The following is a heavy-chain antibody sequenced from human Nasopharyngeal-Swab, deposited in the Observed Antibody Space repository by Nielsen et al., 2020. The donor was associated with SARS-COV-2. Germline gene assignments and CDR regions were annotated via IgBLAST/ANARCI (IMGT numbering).Heavy chain of an antibody. V-gene: IGHV3-7*01. CDR3: ARTLVQWLVPYYFDY. CDR2: IKQDGSEK. Sequence: SLKISCAASGFTFSSYWMSWVRQAPGKGLEWVANIKQDGSEKYYVDSVKGRFTISRDNAKNSLYLQMNSLRAEDTAVYYCARTLVQWLVPYYFDYWGQGTLVTVSS. J-gene: IGHJ4*02. D-gene: IGHD6-19*01. CDR1: GFTFSSYW.